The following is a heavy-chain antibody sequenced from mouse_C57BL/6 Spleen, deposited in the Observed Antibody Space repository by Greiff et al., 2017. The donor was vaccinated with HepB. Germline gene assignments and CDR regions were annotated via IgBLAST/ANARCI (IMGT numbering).Heavy chain of an antibody. J-gene: IGHJ1*01. V-gene: IGHV7-3*01. D-gene: IGHD1-1*01. CDR1: GFTFTDYY. Sequence: EVKLVESGGGLVQPGGSLSLSCAASGFTFTDYYMSWVRQPPGKALEWLGFIRNKANGYTTEYSASVKGRFTISRDNSQSILYLQMNALRAEDSATYYLARINTTVGATRNGDFDGWGQGTPVTVSS. CDR3: ARINTTVGATRNGDFDG. CDR2: IRNKANGYTT.